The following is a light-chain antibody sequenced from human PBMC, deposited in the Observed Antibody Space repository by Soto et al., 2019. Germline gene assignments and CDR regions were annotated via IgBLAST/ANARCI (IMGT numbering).Light chain of an antibody. CDR3: QQRYRTSLSS. CDR2: GAS. CDR1: QRIDNF. J-gene: IGKJ2*01. V-gene: IGKV1-39*01. Sequence: DIQLTQSPSFLSASVGDRVTITCRASQRIDNFLNWYQQKPGKAPTLLIYGASSLQSGVPSRFSGSGSGTDFTLTITSLQPEDSATYHCQQRYRTSLSSFGQGTKVDIK.